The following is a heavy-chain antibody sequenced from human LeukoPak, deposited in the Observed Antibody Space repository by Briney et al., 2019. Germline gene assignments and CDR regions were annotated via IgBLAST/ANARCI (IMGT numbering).Heavy chain of an antibody. Sequence: GGSLRLSCVTSGFTFGNDWMSWVRQAPGKGLEWVAKVKEDGSEKNYVDSVKGRFTISRDNAENAVHLEMNSLRAEDTAIYYCTRMYLYESSGYRPSDYWGQGTLVTVSS. CDR1: GFTFGNDW. CDR2: VKEDGSEK. V-gene: IGHV3-7*01. D-gene: IGHD3-22*01. J-gene: IGHJ4*02. CDR3: TRMYLYESSGYRPSDY.